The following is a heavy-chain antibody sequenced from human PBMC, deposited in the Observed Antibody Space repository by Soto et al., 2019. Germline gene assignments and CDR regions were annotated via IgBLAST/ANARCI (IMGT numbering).Heavy chain of an antibody. CDR3: ARATPVFYYSSSWSLDY. CDR1: GGFISSYY. D-gene: IGHD6-13*01. Sequence: SETLSLTCSVSGGFISSYYWSWIRQPPGRGLEWIGYISYSGSTNYNPSLKSRVTISVDTSKNQFSLKLSSVTAADTAVYYCARATPVFYYSSSWSLDYWGQGTLVTVSS. V-gene: IGHV4-59*01. J-gene: IGHJ4*02. CDR2: ISYSGST.